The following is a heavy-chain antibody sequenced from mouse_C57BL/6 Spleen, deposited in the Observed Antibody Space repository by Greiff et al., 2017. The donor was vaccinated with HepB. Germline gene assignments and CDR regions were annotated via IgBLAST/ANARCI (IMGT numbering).Heavy chain of an antibody. J-gene: IGHJ2*01. CDR2: IDPSDSYT. CDR3: ARRYSYYFDY. Sequence: QVQLQQPGAELVKPGASVKLSCKASGYTFTSYWMQWVKQRPGQGLEWIGEIDPSDSYTNYNQKFKSKATLTVDTSSSTAYIHLSSLTSEDSAVYYCARRYSYYFDYWGQGTTLTVSS. V-gene: IGHV1-50*01. CDR1: GYTFTSYW.